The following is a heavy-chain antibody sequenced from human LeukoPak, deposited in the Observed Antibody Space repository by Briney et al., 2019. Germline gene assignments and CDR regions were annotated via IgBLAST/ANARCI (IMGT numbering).Heavy chain of an antibody. D-gene: IGHD1-26*01. CDR3: AKDTTSGSYYGAFDY. V-gene: IGHV3-9*01. CDR2: ISWNSGSI. J-gene: IGHJ4*02. Sequence: TGGSLRLSCAASGFTFDDYAMHWVRQAPGKGLEWGSGISWNSGSIGYADSVKGRFTISRDNAKNSLYLQMNSLRAEDRALYYCAKDTTSGSYYGAFDYWGQGTLVTVSS. CDR1: GFTFDDYA.